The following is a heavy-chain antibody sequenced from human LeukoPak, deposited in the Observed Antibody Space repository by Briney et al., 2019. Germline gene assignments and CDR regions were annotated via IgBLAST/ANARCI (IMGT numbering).Heavy chain of an antibody. CDR3: ARDLMGAAAAKADWFDL. V-gene: IGHV3-21*01. CDR2: ISSSSSYI. J-gene: IGHJ5*02. D-gene: IGHD6-13*01. Sequence: GGSLRLSCAASGFTFSRYSMNWVREAPGEGLEWVSSISSSSSYIYYADSVKGRFTISRDNAKNSLYLQMNSLRAEDTAVYYCARDLMGAAAAKADWFDLWGQGTLVTVSS. CDR1: GFTFSRYS.